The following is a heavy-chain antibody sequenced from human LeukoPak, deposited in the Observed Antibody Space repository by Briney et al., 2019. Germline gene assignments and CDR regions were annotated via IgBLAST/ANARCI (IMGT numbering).Heavy chain of an antibody. V-gene: IGHV3-30*18. CDR1: GFTFSSYG. J-gene: IGHJ6*04. CDR2: ISYDGSNK. CDR3: AKEMLLWFGELAYYGMDV. D-gene: IGHD3-10*01. Sequence: GGSLRLSCAASGFTFSSYGMHWVRQAPGKGLEGVAVISYDGSNKYYADSVKGRFTISRDNSKNTLYLQMNSLRAEDPAVYYCAKEMLLWFGELAYYGMDVWGKGTTVTVSS.